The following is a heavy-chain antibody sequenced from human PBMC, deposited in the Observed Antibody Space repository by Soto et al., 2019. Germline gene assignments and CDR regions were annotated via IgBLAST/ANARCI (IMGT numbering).Heavy chain of an antibody. CDR3: ARGVPYYDILTGYYFSGMDV. Sequence: PSETLSLTCSVSGGSINSYYWSWIRQPPGKGLEWVGYIYYSGTTNSNPSLKSRGTISVDTSKNQFSLKLSSVTAAAPAVYYCARGVPYYDILTGYYFSGMDVWGQGTTVTVSS. J-gene: IGHJ6*02. CDR1: GGSINSYY. V-gene: IGHV4-59*01. D-gene: IGHD3-9*01. CDR2: IYYSGTT.